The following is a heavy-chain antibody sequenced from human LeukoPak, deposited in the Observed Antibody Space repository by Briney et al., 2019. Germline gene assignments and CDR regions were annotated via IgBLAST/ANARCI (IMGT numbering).Heavy chain of an antibody. Sequence: SETLSLTCTVSGGSISSYYWSWIRQPPGKGLEWIGYIYYSGSTNYNPSLKSRVTISVDTSKNQFSLKLSSVTAADTAVYYCARDPARGYSYGSFDYWGQGTLVTVSS. CDR1: GGSISSYY. CDR3: ARDPARGYSYGSFDY. D-gene: IGHD5-18*01. V-gene: IGHV4-59*01. CDR2: IYYSGST. J-gene: IGHJ4*02.